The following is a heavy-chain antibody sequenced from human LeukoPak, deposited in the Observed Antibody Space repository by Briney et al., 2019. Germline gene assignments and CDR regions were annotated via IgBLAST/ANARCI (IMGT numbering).Heavy chain of an antibody. D-gene: IGHD6-13*01. CDR1: EFSVGSNY. J-gene: IGHJ3*02. V-gene: IGHV3-53*01. Sequence: GGSLRLSCAASEFSVGSNYMTWVRQAPGKGLEWVSLIYSGGSTYYADSVKGRFTISRDNSKNTLYLQINSLRADTAVYYCAKAYQSSIWYRNDAFHIWGQGTMVTVSS. CDR3: AKAYQSSIWYRNDAFHI. CDR2: IYSGGST.